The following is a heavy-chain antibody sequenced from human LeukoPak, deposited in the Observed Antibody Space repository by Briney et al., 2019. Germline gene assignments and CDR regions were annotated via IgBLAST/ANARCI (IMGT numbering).Heavy chain of an antibody. CDR1: GFTFSDYY. CDR2: ISSSGSTI. CDR3: ARVPYYGGNMAPYY. D-gene: IGHD4-23*01. J-gene: IGHJ4*02. Sequence: GGSPRLSCAASGFTFSDYYMSWIRQAPGKGLEWVSYISSSGSTIYYADSVKGRFTISRDNAKNSLYLQMNSLRAEDTAVYYCARVPYYGGNMAPYYWGQGTLVTVSS. V-gene: IGHV3-11*04.